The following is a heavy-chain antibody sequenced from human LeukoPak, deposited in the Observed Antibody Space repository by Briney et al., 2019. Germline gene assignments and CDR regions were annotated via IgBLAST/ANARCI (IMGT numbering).Heavy chain of an antibody. CDR2: IYYSGNT. CDR3: ARQSVFWYFDL. CDR1: GGSISSSSYY. J-gene: IGHJ2*01. Sequence: PSEALSLTCTVSGGSISSSSYYWGWIRQPPGKGLEWIGSIYYSGNTYYNPSLKSRVTISVDTSKNQFSLKLSSVTAADTTVYYCARQSVFWYFDLWGRGTLVTVSS. V-gene: IGHV4-39*01.